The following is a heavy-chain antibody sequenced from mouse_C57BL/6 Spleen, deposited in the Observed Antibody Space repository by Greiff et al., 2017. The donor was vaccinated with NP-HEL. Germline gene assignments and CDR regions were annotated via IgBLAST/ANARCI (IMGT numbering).Heavy chain of an antibody. D-gene: IGHD1-1*01. J-gene: IGHJ4*01. V-gene: IGHV1-22*01. Sequence: EVQLQQSGPELVKPGASVKMSCKASGYTFTDYNMHWVKQSHGKSLEWIGYINPNNGGTSYNQKFKGKATLTVNKSSSTAYMELRSLTSEDSAVYYCAREGYGSSYEAMDYWGQGTSVTVSS. CDR2: INPNNGGT. CDR1: GYTFTDYN. CDR3: AREGYGSSYEAMDY.